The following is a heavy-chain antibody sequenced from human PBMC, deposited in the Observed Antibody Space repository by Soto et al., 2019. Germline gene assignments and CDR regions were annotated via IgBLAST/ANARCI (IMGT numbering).Heavy chain of an antibody. V-gene: IGHV1-69*02. CDR3: ASCYYDSSGYYYRADAFDI. Sequence: SVKVSCKASGGTFSSYTISWVRQAPGQGLEWMGRIIPILGIANYAQKFQGRVTITADKSTSTAYMELSSLRSEDTAVYYCASCYYDSSGYYYRADAFDIWGQGTMVTVSS. D-gene: IGHD3-22*01. CDR1: GGTFSSYT. CDR2: IIPILGIA. J-gene: IGHJ3*02.